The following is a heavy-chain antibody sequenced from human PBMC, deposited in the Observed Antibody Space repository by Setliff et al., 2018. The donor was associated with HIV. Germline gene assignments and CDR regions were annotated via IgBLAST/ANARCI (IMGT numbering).Heavy chain of an antibody. CDR3: ARRADWFDL. J-gene: IGHJ5*02. Sequence: GASVKVSCKASGYTFTSYGLSWVRQAPGQGLEWMGWISDYNSNTEYAQKLQGRVTMTKDTSTSTAYMELRSLRPDDTAVYFCARRADWFDLWAQGTLVTVSS. V-gene: IGHV1-18*01. CDR2: ISDYNSNT. CDR1: GYTFTSYG.